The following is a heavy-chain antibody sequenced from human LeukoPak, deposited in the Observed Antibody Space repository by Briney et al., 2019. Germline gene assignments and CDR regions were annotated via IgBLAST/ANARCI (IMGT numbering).Heavy chain of an antibody. CDR2: ITSNGGST. Sequence: SGGSLRPSCAASGFTFSSYGMHWVRQAPGKGLEFVSVITSNGGSTYYADSVKGRFTISRDNSKNTLYLQMGSLRAEDMAVYYCARQRLRLGELTLLLDPWGQGTLVTVSS. V-gene: IGHV3-64*02. J-gene: IGHJ5*02. CDR3: ARQRLRLGELTLLLDP. CDR1: GFTFSSYG. D-gene: IGHD3-16*02.